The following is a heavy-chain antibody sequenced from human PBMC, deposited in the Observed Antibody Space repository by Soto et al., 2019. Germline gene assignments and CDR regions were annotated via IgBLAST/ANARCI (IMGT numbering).Heavy chain of an antibody. CDR3: AKAAVAGTNYYYGMDV. V-gene: IGHV3-23*01. J-gene: IGHJ6*02. CDR2: ISGSGGST. Sequence: EVQLLESGGGLVQPGGSLRLSCAASGFTFSSYAMSWVRQAPGKGLEWVSAISGSGGSTYYADSVKGRFTISRDNSKNTLYLQMNSLIAEDTAVYYCAKAAVAGTNYYYGMDVWGQGTTVTVSS. CDR1: GFTFSSYA. D-gene: IGHD6-19*01.